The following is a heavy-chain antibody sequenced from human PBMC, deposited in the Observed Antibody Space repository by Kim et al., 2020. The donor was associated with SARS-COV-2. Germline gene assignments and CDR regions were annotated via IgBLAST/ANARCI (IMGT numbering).Heavy chain of an antibody. CDR2: ISGSGGST. J-gene: IGHJ4*02. CDR1: GFTFSSYA. D-gene: IGHD2-21*02. Sequence: GGSLRLSCAASGFTFSSYAMSWVRQAPGKGLEWVSAISGSGGSTYYADSVKGRFTISRDNSKNTLYLQMNSLRAEDTAVYYCAKDTKVIVVVTAAFDYWGQGTLVTVSS. CDR3: AKDTKVIVVVTAAFDY. V-gene: IGHV3-23*01.